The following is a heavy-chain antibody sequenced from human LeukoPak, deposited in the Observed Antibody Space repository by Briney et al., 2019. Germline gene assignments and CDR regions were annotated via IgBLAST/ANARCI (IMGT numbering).Heavy chain of an antibody. Sequence: GGSLRLSCAASGFTFSNFWMHWVRQAPGKGPVWVALIYGDGSFTRYADSVKGRFTISRDNAKNTVYLQMNSLRVEDTAVYYCAARSSGNPYFWGQGTLVTVSS. CDR2: IYGDGSFT. D-gene: IGHD1-26*01. CDR3: AARSSGNPYF. J-gene: IGHJ4*02. V-gene: IGHV3-74*01. CDR1: GFTFSNFW.